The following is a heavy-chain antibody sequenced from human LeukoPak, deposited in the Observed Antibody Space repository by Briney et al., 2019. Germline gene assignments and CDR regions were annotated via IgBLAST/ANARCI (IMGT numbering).Heavy chain of an antibody. V-gene: IGHV3-30-3*01. Sequence: GGSLRLSCAASGFTFSSYAMHWVRQAPGKGLEWVAVISYDGSNKYYADSVKGRFTISRDNAKNSLYLQMNSLRAEDTAVYYCARVGRYFDWLPRPYYYYGMDVWGKGTTVTVSS. J-gene: IGHJ6*04. D-gene: IGHD3-9*01. CDR1: GFTFSSYA. CDR2: ISYDGSNK. CDR3: ARVGRYFDWLPRPYYYYGMDV.